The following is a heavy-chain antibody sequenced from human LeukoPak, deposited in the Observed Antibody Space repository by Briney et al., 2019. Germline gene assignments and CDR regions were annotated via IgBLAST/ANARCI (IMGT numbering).Heavy chain of an antibody. CDR3: AKAPRYCSSTSCYYYNAMDV. Sequence: GGSLRLSYAASGFTFSTYVTSWVRQAPGKGLQWVSSISGSGGSTYYADSVKGRFTISRDNSKNTLYLQMNSLRVEDTAVYYCAKAPRYCSSTSCYYYNAMDVWGQGTTVTVSS. D-gene: IGHD2-2*01. V-gene: IGHV3-23*01. J-gene: IGHJ6*02. CDR1: GFTFSTYV. CDR2: ISGSGGST.